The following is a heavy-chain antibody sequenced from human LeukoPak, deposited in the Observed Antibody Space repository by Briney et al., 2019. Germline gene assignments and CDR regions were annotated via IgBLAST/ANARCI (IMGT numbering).Heavy chain of an antibody. J-gene: IGHJ4*02. Sequence: SETLSLTCAVYGGSFSGYYWSWIRQPPGKGLEWIGEINHSGSTNYKPSLKTRVTISVDTSKTQSSPKLSSVTAADTAVYYCARAPAGVTMVRGVIDYWGQGTLVTVSS. CDR2: INHSGST. CDR3: ARAPAGVTMVRGVIDY. V-gene: IGHV4-34*01. D-gene: IGHD3-10*01. CDR1: GGSFSGYY.